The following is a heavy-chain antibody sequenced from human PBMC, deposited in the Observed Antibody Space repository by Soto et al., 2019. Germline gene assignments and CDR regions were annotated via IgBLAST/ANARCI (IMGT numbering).Heavy chain of an antibody. CDR3: ARDLIAARRDYYYGMDV. D-gene: IGHD6-6*01. CDR2: IIPIFGTA. CDR1: VGTFRSYA. V-gene: IGHV1-69*06. J-gene: IGHJ6*02. Sequence: QVQLVQSGAEVQKPGSSVKVSCKASVGTFRSYAISWVRQAPGQGLEWMGGIIPIFGTANYAQKFQGRVTITADKSTSTDYMELSSLRSEDTAVYYCARDLIAARRDYYYGMDVWGQGTTVTVSS.